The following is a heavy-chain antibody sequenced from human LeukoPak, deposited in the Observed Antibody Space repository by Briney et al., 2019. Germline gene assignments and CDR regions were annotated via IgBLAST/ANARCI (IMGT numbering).Heavy chain of an antibody. CDR3: ARDSTMVRGAPPTSGY. CDR1: GYTFTSYG. CDR2: ISAYNGNT. D-gene: IGHD3-10*01. V-gene: IGHV1-18*01. J-gene: IGHJ4*02. Sequence: GASVKVSCKASGYTFTSYGISWVRQAPGQGLEWMGWISAYNGNTNYAQKLQGRVAMTTDTSTSTAYMELRSLRSDDTAVYYCARDSTMVRGAPPTSGYWGQGTLVTVSS.